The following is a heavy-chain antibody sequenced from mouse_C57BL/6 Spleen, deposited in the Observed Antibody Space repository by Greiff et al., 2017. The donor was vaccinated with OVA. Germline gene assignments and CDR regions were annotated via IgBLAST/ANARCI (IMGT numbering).Heavy chain of an antibody. J-gene: IGHJ1*03. CDR2: IYPGSGST. V-gene: IGHV1-55*01. CDR3: ALITTVVATRYFDV. D-gene: IGHD1-1*01. Sequence: VQLQQPGAELVKPGASVKMSCKASGYTFTSYWITWVKQRPGQGLEWIGDIYPGSGSTNYNEKFKSKATLTVDTSSSTAYMQLSSLTSEDSAVYYCALITTVVATRYFDVWGTGTTVTVSS. CDR1: GYTFTSYW.